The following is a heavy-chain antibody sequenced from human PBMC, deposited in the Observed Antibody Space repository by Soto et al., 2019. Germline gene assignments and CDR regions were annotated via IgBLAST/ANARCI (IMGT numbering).Heavy chain of an antibody. D-gene: IGHD3-22*01. Sequence: GASVKVSCKASGYTFTSYYMHWVRQAPGQGLEWMGIINPSGGSTSYAQKFQGRVTMTRDTSTSTVYMELSSLRSEDTAVYYCAREIVAYYYDSSGYYSAYGMDVWGQGTTVTVSS. J-gene: IGHJ6*02. CDR2: INPSGGST. CDR3: AREIVAYYYDSSGYYSAYGMDV. V-gene: IGHV1-46*01. CDR1: GYTFTSYY.